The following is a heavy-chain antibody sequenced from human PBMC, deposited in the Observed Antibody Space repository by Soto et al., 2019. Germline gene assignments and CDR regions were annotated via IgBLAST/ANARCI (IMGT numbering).Heavy chain of an antibody. V-gene: IGHV2-26*04. CDR1: GFSLSNAGLG. CDR2: IFSNDEK. Sequence: SGPTLVNPTETLTLTCTVSGFSLSNAGLGVSWIRQPPGKALEWLAHIFSNDEKSYSTSLKSRLTISKDTSKSQVVLIMTNMDPVDSATYYCASTYSTSWYWFDPWGQGTLVTVAS. J-gene: IGHJ5*02. D-gene: IGHD6-13*01. CDR3: ASTYSTSWYWFDP.